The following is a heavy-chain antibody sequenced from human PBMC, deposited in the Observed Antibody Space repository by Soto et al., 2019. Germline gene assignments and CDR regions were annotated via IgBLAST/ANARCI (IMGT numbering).Heavy chain of an antibody. D-gene: IGHD1-1*01. V-gene: IGHV1-69*13. CDR3: ARSESCLQFKLFDY. J-gene: IGHJ4*02. CDR2: IIPIFGTA. Sequence: GASVKVSCKASGGTFSSYAISWVRQAPGQGLEWMGGIIPIFGTANYAQKFQGRVTITADESTSTAYMELSSLRSEDTAVYYCARSESCLQFKLFDYWGQGTLVTVSS. CDR1: GGTFSSYA.